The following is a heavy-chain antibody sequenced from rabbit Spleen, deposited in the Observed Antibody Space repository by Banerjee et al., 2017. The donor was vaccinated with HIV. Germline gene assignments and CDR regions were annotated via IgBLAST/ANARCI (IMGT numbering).Heavy chain of an antibody. D-gene: IGHD6-1*01. CDR3: AIYAIHGYLRL. CDR1: GFAFATYY. J-gene: IGHJ2*01. V-gene: IGHV1S7*01. CDR2: IDPVFGIA. Sequence: QLKETGGGLVQPGGSLTLSCKASGFAFATYYMSWVRQAPGKGLEWIGSIDPVFGIANYASWVNGRFTISRDNAQNTVFLQMTSLTAADTATYFCAIYAIHGYLRLWGQGTLVTVS.